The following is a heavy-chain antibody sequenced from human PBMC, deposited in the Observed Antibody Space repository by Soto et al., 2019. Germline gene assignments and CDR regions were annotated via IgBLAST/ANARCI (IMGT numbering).Heavy chain of an antibody. CDR2: ISPYNGRT. CDR1: CYSFTSYG. CDR3: GRCRTESYAMDV. J-gene: IGHJ6*02. D-gene: IGHD1-1*01. Sequence: GXSGKVCFKGSCYSFTSYGIAWGRQVPGQGPEWMGWISPYNGRTNYAKNVQGRVVMTTDISTNIVYLELRSLRSDDTAMSYCGRCRTESYAMDVWGQGTTVTVYS. V-gene: IGHV1-18*01.